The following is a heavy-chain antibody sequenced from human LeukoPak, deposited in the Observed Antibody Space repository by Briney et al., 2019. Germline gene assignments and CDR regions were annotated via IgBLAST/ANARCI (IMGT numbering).Heavy chain of an antibody. CDR1: GGSFSGYY. D-gene: IGHD5-18*01. J-gene: IGHJ4*02. V-gene: IGHV4-34*01. Sequence: SETLSLTCAVYGGSFSGYYWSWIRQPPGKGLEWIGEINHSGSTNYNPSLKSRVTISVDRSKNQFSLKLSSVTAADTAVYYCARGVGVDTAMDYDYWGQGTLVTVSS. CDR3: ARGVGVDTAMDYDY. CDR2: INHSGST.